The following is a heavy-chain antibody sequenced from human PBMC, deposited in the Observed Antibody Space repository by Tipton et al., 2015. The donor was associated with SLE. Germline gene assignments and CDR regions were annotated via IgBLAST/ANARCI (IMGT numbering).Heavy chain of an antibody. Sequence: TLSLTCTVSGGSISSGYYWGWIRQPPGKGLEWIGSIYHSGSTYCNPSLKSRVTISVDTSKNQFSLKLSSVTAADTAVYYCARVGPKGVDYWGQGTLVTVSS. V-gene: IGHV4-38-2*02. CDR1: GGSISSGYY. D-gene: IGHD3-10*01. J-gene: IGHJ4*02. CDR2: IYHSGST. CDR3: ARVGPKGVDY.